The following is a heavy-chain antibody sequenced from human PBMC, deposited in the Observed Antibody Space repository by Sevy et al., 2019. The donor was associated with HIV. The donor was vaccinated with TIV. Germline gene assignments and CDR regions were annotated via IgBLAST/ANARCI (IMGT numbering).Heavy chain of an antibody. CDR3: ARAGGWYGYYYYYMDV. D-gene: IGHD6-19*01. CDR1: GGSFSGYY. V-gene: IGHV4-34*01. CDR2: INHSGST. Sequence: SETLSLTCAVYGGSFSGYYWSWIRQPPGKGLEWIGEINHSGSTNYNPSLKSRVTISVDTSKNQFSLKLNSVTAADTAMYYCARAGGWYGYYYYYMDVWGKGTTVTVSS. J-gene: IGHJ6*03.